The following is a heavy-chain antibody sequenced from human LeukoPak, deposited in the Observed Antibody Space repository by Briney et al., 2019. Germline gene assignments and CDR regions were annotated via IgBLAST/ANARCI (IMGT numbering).Heavy chain of an antibody. D-gene: IGHD6-13*01. Sequence: GGSLRLSCAASGFAFDTYAMTWVRQAPGKGLDWVSTMSGTGGRTFYGDSVKGRFTISRDRSKNTVYLQMNSLRPEDTAIYYCAKEGSSWNVDYWGQGTLVTVSS. J-gene: IGHJ4*02. V-gene: IGHV3-23*01. CDR3: AKEGSSWNVDY. CDR1: GFAFDTYA. CDR2: MSGTGGRT.